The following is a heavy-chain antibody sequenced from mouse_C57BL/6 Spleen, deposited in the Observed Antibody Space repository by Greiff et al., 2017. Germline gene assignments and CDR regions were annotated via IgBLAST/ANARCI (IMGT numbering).Heavy chain of an antibody. Sequence: EVQLQQSGPVLVKPGASVKMSCKASGYTFTDYYMNWVKQSHGKSLEWIGVINPYNGGTSYNQKFKGKATLTVDKSSSTAYMELNSLPSEDSAVYYCARDTRRAMDYWGQGTSVTVSS. V-gene: IGHV1-19*01. CDR1: GYTFTDYY. J-gene: IGHJ4*01. CDR2: INPYNGGT. CDR3: ARDTRRAMDY.